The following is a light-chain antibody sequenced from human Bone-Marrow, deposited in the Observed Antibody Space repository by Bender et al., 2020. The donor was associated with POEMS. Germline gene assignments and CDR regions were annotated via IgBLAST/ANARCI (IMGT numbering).Light chain of an antibody. Sequence: QSALTQPASVSGSPGQSITISCTATSSDFGSYNLVSWYQQHPGKAPELMIYEVTKRPSGVSNRFSGSKSGNTASLTVSGLRTEDEAEYYCSSYAGTNNRWVFGGGTQLTVL. CDR2: EVT. CDR1: SSDFGSYNL. CDR3: SSYAGTNNRWV. V-gene: IGLV2-14*02. J-gene: IGLJ3*02.